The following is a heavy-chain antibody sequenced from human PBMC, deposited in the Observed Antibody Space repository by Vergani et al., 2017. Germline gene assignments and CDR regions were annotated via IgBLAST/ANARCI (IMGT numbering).Heavy chain of an antibody. CDR3: ASLSGSDWYFDL. D-gene: IGHD5-12*01. CDR1: GFTFSDYS. Sequence: EVQLVESGGGLVKPGGSLRLSCAASGFTFSDYSMSWVRQTPGKGLEWVSSISSSSSYIYYADSVKGRLTISRDNSKNSLYLQMNSLRAEDTAVYYCASLSGSDWYFDLWGRGPLVIVSS. J-gene: IGHJ2*01. CDR2: ISSSSSYI. V-gene: IGHV3-21*01.